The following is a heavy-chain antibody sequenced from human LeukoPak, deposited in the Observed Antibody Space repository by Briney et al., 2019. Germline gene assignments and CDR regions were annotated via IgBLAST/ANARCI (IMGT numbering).Heavy chain of an antibody. J-gene: IGHJ3*02. CDR3: ARWNGYSGSYCRDAFDI. Sequence: SETLSLTCSVYGGSFSGDYWCWICKWPGKGLGWIWELNHSGSTTYNPSLMSRVAISVDTSKNQFSLKLISGTAADTAVDYCARWNGYSGSYCRDAFDIWGQGAMVTVSS. CDR2: LNHSGST. CDR1: GGSFSGDY. D-gene: IGHD1-26*01. V-gene: IGHV4-34*01.